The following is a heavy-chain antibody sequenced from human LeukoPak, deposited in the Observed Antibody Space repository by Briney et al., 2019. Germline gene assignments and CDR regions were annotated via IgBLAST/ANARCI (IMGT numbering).Heavy chain of an antibody. D-gene: IGHD5-24*01. V-gene: IGHV3-7*01. J-gene: IGHJ4*02. CDR1: GFTFSDYH. Sequence: QTGGSLRLSCAVSGFTFSDYHMGWVRQGPGKGLEWVASINQNGGENYYVDSVKGRFTISRDNAKNSLYLQMNSLRAEDTAVYYCARDLVEMATIEGSFDYWGQGTLVTVSS. CDR2: INQNGGEN. CDR3: ARDLVEMATIEGSFDY.